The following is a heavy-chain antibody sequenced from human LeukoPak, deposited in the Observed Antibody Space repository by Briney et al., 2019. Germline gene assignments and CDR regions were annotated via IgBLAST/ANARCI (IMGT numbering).Heavy chain of an antibody. Sequence: GGSLRLSCAASGFTFSSYGMHWVRQAPGKGLEWVAFIRYDGGNKYYADSVKGRFTISRDNSKNTLYLQMNSLRAEDTAVYYCANRNGDYPLRYWGQGTLVTVSS. J-gene: IGHJ4*02. CDR3: ANRNGDYPLRY. D-gene: IGHD4-17*01. CDR1: GFTFSSYG. V-gene: IGHV3-30*02. CDR2: IRYDGGNK.